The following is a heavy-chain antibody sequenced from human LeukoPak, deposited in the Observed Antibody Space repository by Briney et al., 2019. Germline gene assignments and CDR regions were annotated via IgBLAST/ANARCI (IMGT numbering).Heavy chain of an antibody. V-gene: IGHV4-59*01. CDR1: GGSISSYY. CDR2: IYYSGST. J-gene: IGHJ4*02. D-gene: IGHD6-13*01. Sequence: PSETLSLTCTVSGGSISSYYWSWIRQPPGKGLEWIGYIYYSGSTNYNPSLKSRVTISVDTSKNQFSLKLSSVTAADTAVYYCARESIAAAALDYWGQGTLVTVSS. CDR3: ARESIAAAALDY.